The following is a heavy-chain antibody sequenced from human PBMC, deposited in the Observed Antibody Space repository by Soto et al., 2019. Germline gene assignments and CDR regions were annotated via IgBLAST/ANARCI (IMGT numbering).Heavy chain of an antibody. Sequence: ASVKVYFNASGYTFTSYYMDLVRQENGQGLEWMGIINPSGGSTSYAQKFQGRVTMTRDTSTSTVYMELSSLRSEDTAVYYCERCDRSGSFRGWFDPWGQGTLVTVSS. CDR2: INPSGGST. V-gene: IGHV1-46*01. CDR3: ERCDRSGSFRGWFDP. D-gene: IGHD3-22*01. CDR1: GYTFTSYY. J-gene: IGHJ5*02.